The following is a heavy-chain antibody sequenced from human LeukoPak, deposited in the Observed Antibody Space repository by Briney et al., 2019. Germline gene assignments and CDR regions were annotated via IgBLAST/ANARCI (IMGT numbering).Heavy chain of an antibody. CDR2: MNPNSGNT. CDR3: ARDRYDSSGFYYYYYMDV. D-gene: IGHD3-22*01. Sequence: ASVKVSCKASGYTFTSYDINWVRQATGQGLEWMGWMNPNSGNTGYAQKFQGRVTMTRNTSISTAYMELSSLRSEDTAVYYCARDRYDSSGFYYYYYMDVWGKGTTVTISS. V-gene: IGHV1-8*01. CDR1: GYTFTSYD. J-gene: IGHJ6*03.